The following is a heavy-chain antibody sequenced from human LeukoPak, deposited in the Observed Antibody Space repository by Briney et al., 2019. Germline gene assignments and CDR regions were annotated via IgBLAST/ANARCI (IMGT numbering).Heavy chain of an antibody. CDR1: GYTFTNYP. CDR2: INPNTANP. J-gene: IGHJ3*02. D-gene: IGHD3-22*01. CDR3: ARGAKDSSGYSPTYAFDI. V-gene: IGHV7-4-1*02. Sequence: ASVKVSCKASGYTFTNYPINWVRQAPGQGLEWMGWINPNTANPTYAQDFTGRFVFSLDTSVNTAYLQISSLKAEDTAVYYCARGAKDSSGYSPTYAFDIWGQGTMVTVSS.